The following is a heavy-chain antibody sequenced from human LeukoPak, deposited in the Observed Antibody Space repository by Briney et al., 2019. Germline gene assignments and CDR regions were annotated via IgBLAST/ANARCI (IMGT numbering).Heavy chain of an antibody. Sequence: GGSLRLSCAASGFTFSSYSMNWVRQAPGKGLEWVSSISSSSSYIYYADSVKGRFTISRDNAKNSLYLQTNSLRAEDTAVYYCARDPIAVAGTKDYWGQGTLVTVSS. J-gene: IGHJ4*02. CDR3: ARDPIAVAGTKDY. CDR1: GFTFSSYS. CDR2: ISSSSSYI. D-gene: IGHD6-19*01. V-gene: IGHV3-21*01.